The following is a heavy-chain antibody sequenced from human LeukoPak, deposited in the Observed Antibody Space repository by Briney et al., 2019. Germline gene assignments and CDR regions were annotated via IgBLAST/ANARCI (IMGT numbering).Heavy chain of an antibody. CDR2: INHSGST. J-gene: IGHJ4*02. CDR1: GGSFSGYY. Sequence: PSETLSLTCAVYGGSFSGYYWSWIRQPPGKGLEWIGEINHSGSTNYNPSLKSRVTISVDTSKNQFSLKLSSVTAADTAVYYCARGKATIDYWGQGTLVTVSS. D-gene: IGHD5-12*01. CDR3: ARGKATIDY. V-gene: IGHV4-34*01.